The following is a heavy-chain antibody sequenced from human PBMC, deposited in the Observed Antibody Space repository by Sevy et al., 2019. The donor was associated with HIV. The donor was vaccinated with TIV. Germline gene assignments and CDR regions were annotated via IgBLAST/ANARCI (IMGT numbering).Heavy chain of an antibody. Sequence: GGSLRHSCAGSGFTFNSHTMNWVRQAPGKGLEWVSSISSSSSYIYYGDSVKGRFTISRDNAKSSLFLQMNSLRAEDTAIYFCARVKDYGDYGAFDIWGQGTMVTVSS. CDR3: ARVKDYGDYGAFDI. D-gene: IGHD4-17*01. J-gene: IGHJ3*02. V-gene: IGHV3-21*01. CDR1: GFTFNSHT. CDR2: ISSSSSYI.